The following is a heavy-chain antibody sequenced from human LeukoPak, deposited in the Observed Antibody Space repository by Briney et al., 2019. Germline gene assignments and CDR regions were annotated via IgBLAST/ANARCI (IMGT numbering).Heavy chain of an antibody. D-gene: IGHD6-19*01. J-gene: IGHJ4*02. CDR2: IYRGYT. V-gene: IGHV3-53*01. CDR3: ARSGGYSSGWHFDY. Sequence: GGSLRLSCAASGFTVSSINMSWVRQAPGKGLEWVSIIYRGYTYYADSVKGRFTISRDNSKNTLDLQMNSLRAEDTAVYYSARSGGYSSGWHFDYWGQGTLVTVSS. CDR1: GFTVSSIN.